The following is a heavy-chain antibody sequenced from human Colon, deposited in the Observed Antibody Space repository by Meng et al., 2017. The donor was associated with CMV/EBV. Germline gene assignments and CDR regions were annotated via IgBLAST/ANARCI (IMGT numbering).Heavy chain of an antibody. CDR1: GYTFNGFY. Sequence: PGKVSCGASGYTFNGFYDHWVRQAPGQGLEWMGWINPLDGDTNYAPKFQGKVTMTRDTSISTAYMDLSRLTSDDTAVYYCVRGTVGANGGYFDSWGQGTLVTVSS. J-gene: IGHJ4*01. CDR3: VRGTVGANGGYFDS. CDR2: INPLDGDT. D-gene: IGHD1-26*01. V-gene: IGHV1-2*02.